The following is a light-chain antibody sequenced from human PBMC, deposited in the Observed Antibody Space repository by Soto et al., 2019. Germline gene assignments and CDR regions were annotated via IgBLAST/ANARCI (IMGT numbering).Light chain of an antibody. CDR1: QIVSSSY. V-gene: IGKV3-20*01. CDR3: QHYGSSPRT. J-gene: IGKJ1*01. Sequence: EIVLTQSPGTLSLSPGERATLSCRANQIVSSSYLAWYQQKPGQAPRLLIYGASHRAAGIPDRFSGSGSGTDFTLTISRLEPEDFALYYCQHYGSSPRTFGQGTKVEIK. CDR2: GAS.